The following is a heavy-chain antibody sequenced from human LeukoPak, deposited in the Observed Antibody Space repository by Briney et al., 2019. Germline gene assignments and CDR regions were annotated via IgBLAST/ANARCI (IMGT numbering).Heavy chain of an antibody. D-gene: IGHD3-10*01. CDR3: ATSYGSGSYYRAFDI. CDR1: GFTFSRYE. J-gene: IGHJ3*02. V-gene: IGHV3-48*03. CDR2: ISSSGSTI. Sequence: GGSLRLSCAASGFTFSRYEMNWVRQAPGKGLEWVSYISSSGSTIYYADSVKGRFTISRDNSKNTLYLQMSSLRAEDTAMYYCATSYGSGSYYRAFDIWGQGTVVTVSS.